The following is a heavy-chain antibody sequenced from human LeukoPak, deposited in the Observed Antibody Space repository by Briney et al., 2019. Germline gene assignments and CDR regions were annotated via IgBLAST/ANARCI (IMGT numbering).Heavy chain of an antibody. CDR3: AKDDAWGRYKD. J-gene: IGHJ1*01. V-gene: IGHV3-23*01. CDR1: GFMFSDYF. CDR2: ISPSGGIT. Sequence: GGSLRLSCAASGFMFSDYFMSWIRQAPGKGLEWVSGISPSGGITYYTDSVRGRFTISRDNSKNTVSLQMNSLRGEDTAVYYCAKDDAWGRYKDWGQGTLVTVSS. D-gene: IGHD3-16*01.